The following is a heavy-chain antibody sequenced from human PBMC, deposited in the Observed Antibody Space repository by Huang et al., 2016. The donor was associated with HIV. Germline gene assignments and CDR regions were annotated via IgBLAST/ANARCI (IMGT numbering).Heavy chain of an antibody. CDR2: IRTKAHIYAT. D-gene: IGHD1-26*01. CDR1: GFTFGGSA. J-gene: IGHJ3*01. CDR3: TRHSIGWERDPFDF. V-gene: IGHV3-73*02. Sequence: EVQLVESGGGLVQPGGSLKLSCAASGFTFGGSAMHWVRQGSGRGVEWVGRIRTKAHIYATAYATWVKGRFIISRDDSVNTAYLQMNSLKTEDTAVYYCTRHSIGWERDPFDFWGQGTVVTVSS.